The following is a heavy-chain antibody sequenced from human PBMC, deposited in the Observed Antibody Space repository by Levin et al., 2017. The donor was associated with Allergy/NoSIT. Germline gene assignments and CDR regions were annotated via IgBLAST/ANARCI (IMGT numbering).Heavy chain of an antibody. J-gene: IGHJ6*02. V-gene: IGHV3-33*01. CDR3: ARDPTGIGPSGRLAGRPGGGLDV. CDR1: GFTFSNYG. Sequence: GESLKISCAASGFTFSNYGMHWVRQAPGKGLEWVAAIWYDGSNQFYADSVRGRFTISRDNSKNPLDLPVSSLRDEDTAIYDCARDPTGIGPSGRLAGRPGGGLDVWGQGTKVTVSS. CDR2: IWYDGSNQ. D-gene: IGHD6-19*01.